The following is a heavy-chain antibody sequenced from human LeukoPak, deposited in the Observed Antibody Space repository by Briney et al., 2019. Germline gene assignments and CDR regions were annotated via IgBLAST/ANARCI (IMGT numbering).Heavy chain of an antibody. CDR3: AKLSYDSSGYDY. Sequence: GGSLRLSCAASGLTGSHNYVSWVRQAPGKGLEWVAVISYDGSNKYYADSVKGRFTISRDNSKNTLYLQMNSLRAEDTAVYYCAKLSYDSSGYDYWGQGTLVTVSS. CDR1: GLTGSHNY. CDR2: ISYDGSNK. V-gene: IGHV3-30*18. J-gene: IGHJ4*02. D-gene: IGHD3-22*01.